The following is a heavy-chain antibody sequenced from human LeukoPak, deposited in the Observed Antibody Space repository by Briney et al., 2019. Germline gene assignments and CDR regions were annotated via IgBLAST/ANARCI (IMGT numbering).Heavy chain of an antibody. CDR3: AKSGIAGATRWFDP. D-gene: IGHD1-26*01. CDR2: ISGTGGSP. J-gene: IGHJ5*02. CDR1: GFTFKSYA. V-gene: IGHV3-23*01. Sequence: PGGSLRLSCAASGFTFKSYAMNWVRQAPGKGLEWVSAISGTGGSPYYADSVKGRFTISRDNSKSTLYLQMNNLRAEDTAVYYCAKSGIAGATRWFDPWGQGTLVTVSS.